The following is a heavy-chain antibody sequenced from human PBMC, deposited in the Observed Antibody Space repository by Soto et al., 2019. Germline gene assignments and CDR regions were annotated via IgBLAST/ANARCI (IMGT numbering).Heavy chain of an antibody. D-gene: IGHD4-17*01. CDR3: ARDPLSYGDYAQTYWYFDL. Sequence: GGSLRLSCGASGITFSRCLMSWVRQAPGKGLEWVASISQDGTDTDYVDSVKGRFAISRDNPKSSPYLQMNSLRADDTAVYYCARDPLSYGDYAQTYWYFDLWGRGTRVTVSS. CDR2: ISQDGTDT. J-gene: IGHJ2*01. CDR1: GITFSRCL. V-gene: IGHV3-7*01.